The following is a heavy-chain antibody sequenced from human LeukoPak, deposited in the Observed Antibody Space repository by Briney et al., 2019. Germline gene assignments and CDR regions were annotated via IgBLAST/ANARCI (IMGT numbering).Heavy chain of an antibody. CDR1: GFTFSSYA. CDR2: ISSNGGST. CDR3: ATANSGSYGY. J-gene: IGHJ4*02. Sequence: GGSLRLSCAASGFTFSSYAMHWVRQAPGKGLEYVSAISSNGGSTYYANSVKGRFTISRDNSKNTLYLQMGSLRAEDMAVYYCATANSGSYGYWGQGTLVTVYS. D-gene: IGHD1-26*01. V-gene: IGHV3-64*01.